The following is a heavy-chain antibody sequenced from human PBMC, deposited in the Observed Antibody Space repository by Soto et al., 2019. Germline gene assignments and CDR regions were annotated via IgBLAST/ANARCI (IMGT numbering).Heavy chain of an antibody. J-gene: IGHJ4*02. D-gene: IGHD6-19*01. V-gene: IGHV3-30-3*01. CDR3: ARGGSGSSGWYLVDY. CDR2: ISYDGSNK. Sequence: GGSLRLSCAASGFTFSSYAMHWVRQAPGKGLEWVAVISYDGSNKYYADSVKGRFTISRDNSKNTLYLQMNSLRAEDTAVYYCARGGSGSSGWYLVDYWGQGTLVTV. CDR1: GFTFSSYA.